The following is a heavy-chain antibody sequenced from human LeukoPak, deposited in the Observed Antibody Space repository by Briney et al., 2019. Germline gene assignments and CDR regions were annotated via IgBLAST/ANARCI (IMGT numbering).Heavy chain of an antibody. CDR3: ARSTIAVAYGMDV. CDR2: IGTTGDT. CDR1: GLTFSGYD. V-gene: IGHV3-13*04. D-gene: IGHD6-19*01. J-gene: IGHJ6*02. Sequence: GGSLILSCAASGLTFSGYDMFLVRQATGKGLEWVSGIGTTGDTYYAGSVKGRFTISRENARNSLYLQMNSLIAGDTAVYYCARSTIAVAYGMDVWGQGTTVTVSS.